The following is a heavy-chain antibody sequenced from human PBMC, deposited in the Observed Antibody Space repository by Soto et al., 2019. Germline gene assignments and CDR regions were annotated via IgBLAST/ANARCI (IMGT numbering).Heavy chain of an antibody. CDR1: GSIFTGYG. J-gene: IGHJ6*02. V-gene: IGHV3-30*18. Sequence: GGSLRLSCAASGSIFTGYGMHWVRQAPGKGLEWVAVISYDGSNKYYADSVKGRFTISRDNSKNTLYLQMNSLRAEDTAVYYCAKELSPYSSSSLFLSYYYGMDVWGQGTTVTVSS. CDR2: ISYDGSNK. CDR3: AKELSPYSSSSLFLSYYYGMDV. D-gene: IGHD6-6*01.